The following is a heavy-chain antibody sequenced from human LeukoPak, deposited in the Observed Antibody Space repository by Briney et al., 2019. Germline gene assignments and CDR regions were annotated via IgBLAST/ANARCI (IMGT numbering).Heavy chain of an antibody. CDR1: GFTFSNAW. D-gene: IGHD2-2*01. J-gene: IGHJ6*02. V-gene: IGHV3-15*07. CDR2: IKSKTDGGTT. Sequence: GGSLRLSCAASGFTFSNAWMNWVRQAPGKGLEWVGRIKSKTDGGTTDYAAPVKGRFTISRDDSKNTLYLQMNSLKTEDTAVYYCTTGLGCSSTSCCGVYYYYYGMDVWGQGTTVTVSS. CDR3: TTGLGCSSTSCCGVYYYYYGMDV.